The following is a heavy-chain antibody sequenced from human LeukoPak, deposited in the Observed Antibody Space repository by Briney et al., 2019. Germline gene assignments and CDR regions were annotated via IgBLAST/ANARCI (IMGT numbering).Heavy chain of an antibody. D-gene: IGHD2-15*01. CDR2: IGHDGNNK. V-gene: IGHV3-33*01. Sequence: GESLRLSCAASGFAFSRYGMHWVRQAPGKGLEWVAVIGHDGNNKYYADSVKGRFTISRDNSKNTLYLEVNSLRAEDTAVYYCARDYCSGVSCVDFWGQGALVTVSS. CDR1: GFAFSRYG. J-gene: IGHJ4*02. CDR3: ARDYCSGVSCVDF.